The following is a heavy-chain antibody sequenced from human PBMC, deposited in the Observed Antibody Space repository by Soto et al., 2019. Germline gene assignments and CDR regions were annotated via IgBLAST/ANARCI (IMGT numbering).Heavy chain of an antibody. Sequence: QITLKESGPTLVKPTQPLTLTCTFSGFSLSISGVGVGWVRQPPGKALEWLALIFSNDDNRYSPSLKSRFTVSKDTSKNQVVLIMTNITPVDTATYYCAHVWCSGLFGMDVWGQGTTVTVSS. D-gene: IGHD3-10*02. CDR3: AHVWCSGLFGMDV. CDR2: IFSNDDN. V-gene: IGHV2-5*01. CDR1: GFSLSISGVG. J-gene: IGHJ6*02.